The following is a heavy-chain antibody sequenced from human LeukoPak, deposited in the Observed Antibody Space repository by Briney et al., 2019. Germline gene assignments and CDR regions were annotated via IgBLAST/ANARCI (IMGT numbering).Heavy chain of an antibody. Sequence: PGGPLRLSCAASGFTFSNYWMHWVRQAPGKGLGWVSRISSDESITSYADSVKGRFTISRDNAKNTVFLQMNGLRAEDTAVYYCARVSLSSGCLSNWGQGTLVTVSS. V-gene: IGHV3-74*01. CDR3: ARVSLSSGCLSN. CDR1: GFTFSNYW. CDR2: ISSDESIT. D-gene: IGHD6-19*01. J-gene: IGHJ4*02.